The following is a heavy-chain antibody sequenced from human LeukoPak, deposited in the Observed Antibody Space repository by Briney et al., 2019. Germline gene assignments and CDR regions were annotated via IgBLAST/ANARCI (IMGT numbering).Heavy chain of an antibody. V-gene: IGHV4-59*01. CDR3: ARSYYDSSGYYFNWFDP. CDR1: GGSISSYY. J-gene: IGHJ5*02. CDR2: IYSSGST. D-gene: IGHD3-22*01. Sequence: PSETLSLTCTVSGGSISSYYWSWIRQPPGKGLEWIGYIYSSGSTNYNPSLKSRVTISVDTSKNQFSLKLSSVTAADTAVYYCARSYYDSSGYYFNWFDPWGQGTLVTVSS.